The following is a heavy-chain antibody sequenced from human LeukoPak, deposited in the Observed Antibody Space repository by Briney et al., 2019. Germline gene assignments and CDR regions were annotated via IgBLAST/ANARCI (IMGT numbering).Heavy chain of an antibody. CDR1: GFTFSSYE. J-gene: IGHJ4*02. D-gene: IGHD3-9*01. Sequence: PGGSLRLSCAASGFTFSSYEMNWVRQAPGKGLEWVSYISSRGSTIYYADSVKGRFTISRDNSKNTLYLQMNSLRAEDTAVYYCASLRYFDWLFVYWGQGTLVTVS. CDR3: ASLRYFDWLFVY. CDR2: ISSRGSTI. V-gene: IGHV3-48*03.